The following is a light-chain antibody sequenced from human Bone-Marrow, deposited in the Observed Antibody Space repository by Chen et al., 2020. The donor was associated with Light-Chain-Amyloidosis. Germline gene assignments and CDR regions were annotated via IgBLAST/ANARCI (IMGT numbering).Light chain of an antibody. CDR2: WVS. CDR1: QSVLHSSNNKNY. Sequence: DIVMTQSPTSLAVALGERATINCRSSQSVLHSSNNKNYLAWYQQKPGQPPKLLIYWVSTRESGVPERFSASWSETDFTLTICILQAEDVAVYHCQQYYGTPTFGPGTKVDIK. CDR3: QQYYGTPT. V-gene: IGKV4-1*01. J-gene: IGKJ3*01.